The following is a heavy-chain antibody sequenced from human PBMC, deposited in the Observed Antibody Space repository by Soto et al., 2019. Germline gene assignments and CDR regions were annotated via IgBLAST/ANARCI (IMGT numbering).Heavy chain of an antibody. V-gene: IGHV4-30-2*01. Sequence: SETLSLTCAVSGGSISSGGYSWSWIRQPPGKGLEWIGYIYHSGSTYYNPSLKSRVTISVDRSKNQFSLKLSSVTAADTAVYYCARVCEYYCDSSGYHNWFDPWGQGTLVTVSS. CDR2: IYHSGST. CDR3: ARVCEYYCDSSGYHNWFDP. D-gene: IGHD3-22*01. CDR1: GGSISSGGYS. J-gene: IGHJ5*02.